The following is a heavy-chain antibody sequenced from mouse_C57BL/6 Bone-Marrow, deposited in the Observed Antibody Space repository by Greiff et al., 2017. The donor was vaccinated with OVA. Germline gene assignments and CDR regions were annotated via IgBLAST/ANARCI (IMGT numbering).Heavy chain of an antibody. V-gene: IGHV1-63*01. J-gene: IGHJ4*01. CDR1: GYTFTNYW. CDR3: ARVLYYYGSSPYYYAMDY. Sequence: VHLVESGAELVRPGTSVKMSCKASGYTFTNYWIGWAKQRPGHGLEWIGDIYPGGGYTNYNEKFKGKATLTADKSSSTAYMQFSSLTSEDSAIYYCARVLYYYGSSPYYYAMDYWGQGTSVTVSS. CDR2: IYPGGGYT. D-gene: IGHD1-1*01.